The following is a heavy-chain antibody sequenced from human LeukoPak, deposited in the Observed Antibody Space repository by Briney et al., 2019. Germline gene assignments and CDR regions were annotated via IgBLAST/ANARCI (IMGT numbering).Heavy chain of an antibody. D-gene: IGHD3-10*01. V-gene: IGHV5-51*01. J-gene: IGHJ4*02. CDR2: IYPGDSDT. CDR3: ARQSRDGSKTRGYYFDS. Sequence: GDSLQISCQVSGYIFTDYWIAWVRQMPGKGLESVGLIYPGDSDTTYSPFFEGQVTISTDKSISTVYLQWSSLKASDTAIYYCARQSRDGSKTRGYYFDSWGQGTLVTVSS. CDR1: GYIFTDYW.